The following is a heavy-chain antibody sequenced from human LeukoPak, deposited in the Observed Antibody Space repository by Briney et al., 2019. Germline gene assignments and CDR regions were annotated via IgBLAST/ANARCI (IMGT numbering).Heavy chain of an antibody. Sequence: GGSLRLSCAASGFIFSNYAMSWVRQVPGKGLEWVSAISGSGGSTFYADSVKGRFTISRDNSKKTLYLQMNSLRAEDTAVYYCAKAIADSYGSFDYWGQGTLVTVSS. CDR2: ISGSGGST. CDR1: GFIFSNYA. V-gene: IGHV3-23*01. J-gene: IGHJ4*02. D-gene: IGHD5-18*01. CDR3: AKAIADSYGSFDY.